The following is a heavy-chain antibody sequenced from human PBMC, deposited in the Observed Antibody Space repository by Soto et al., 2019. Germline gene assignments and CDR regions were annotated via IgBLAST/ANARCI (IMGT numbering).Heavy chain of an antibody. CDR3: AGLREYYGDSDFDY. CDR2: ISYDGSNK. D-gene: IGHD4-17*01. Sequence: GGSLRLSCAASGFTFSSYGMHWVRQAPGKGLEWVAVISYDGSNKYYADSVKGRFTISRDNSKNTLYLQMNSLRAEDTAVYYCAGLREYYGDSDFDYWGQGTLVTVSS. V-gene: IGHV3-30*03. J-gene: IGHJ4*02. CDR1: GFTFSSYG.